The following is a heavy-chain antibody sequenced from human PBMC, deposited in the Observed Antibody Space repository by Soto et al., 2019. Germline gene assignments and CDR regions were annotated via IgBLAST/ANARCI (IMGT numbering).Heavy chain of an antibody. J-gene: IGHJ4*02. CDR3: AKGKYYDSSGYIDY. D-gene: IGHD3-22*01. CDR2: ISGSGGST. CDR1: GFTFSSYA. V-gene: IGHV3-23*01. Sequence: GGSLRLSCAASGFTFSSYAMSWVRQAPGKGLEWVSAISGSGGSTYYADSVKGRFTISRDNSKNTLYLQMNSLRAEDTAVYYCAKGKYYDSSGYIDYWGQGTLVTVSS.